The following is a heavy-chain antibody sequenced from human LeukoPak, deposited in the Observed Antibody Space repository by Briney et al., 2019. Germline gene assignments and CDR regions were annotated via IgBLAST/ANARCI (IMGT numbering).Heavy chain of an antibody. D-gene: IGHD2-8*01. V-gene: IGHV3-53*01. CDR3: AKDGQPSTRSLLCRNGVCYEDY. J-gene: IGHJ4*02. CDR1: EFSVKYNY. Sequence: PGGSLRLSCAASEFSVKYNYMTWVRQAPGKGLEWVSLLYSAGSTNYADSVKGRFTISRDDSKNTVYLQMNSLGDEDTAVYYCAKDGQPSTRSLLCRNGVCYEDYWGQGTLVTVSS. CDR2: LYSAGST.